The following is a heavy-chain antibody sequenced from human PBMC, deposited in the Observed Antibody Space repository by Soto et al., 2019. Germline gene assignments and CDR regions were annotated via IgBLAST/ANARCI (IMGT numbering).Heavy chain of an antibody. CDR2: IWYDGSNK. V-gene: IGHV3-33*01. J-gene: IGHJ3*02. CDR3: ARDEHTVTGYDAFDI. D-gene: IGHD4-17*01. CDR1: GFTFSSYG. Sequence: GGSLRLSCAASGFTFSSYGMHWARQAPGKGLEWVAVIWYDGSNKYYADSVKGRFTISRDNSKNTLYLQMNSLRAEDTAVYYCARDEHTVTGYDAFDIWGQGTMVTVSS.